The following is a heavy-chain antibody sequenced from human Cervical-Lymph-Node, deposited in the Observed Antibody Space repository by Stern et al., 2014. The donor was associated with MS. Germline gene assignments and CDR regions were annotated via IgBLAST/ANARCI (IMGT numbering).Heavy chain of an antibody. CDR3: ARGLLGSENAFDI. CDR2: NSAYNRNA. D-gene: IGHD2-15*01. J-gene: IGHJ3*02. Sequence: VQLVESGAEVKKPGASVKVSCKASGYTFTSYGISWVRQAPGQGPEWMGWNSAYNRNASYAQKLQGRVTMTTDTSTSTAYMELRSLRSDDTAVYYCARGLLGSENAFDIWGQGTMVTVSS. V-gene: IGHV1-18*01. CDR1: GYTFTSYG.